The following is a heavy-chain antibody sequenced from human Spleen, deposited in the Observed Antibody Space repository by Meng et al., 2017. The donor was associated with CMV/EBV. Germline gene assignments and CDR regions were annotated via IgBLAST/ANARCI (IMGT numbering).Heavy chain of an antibody. J-gene: IGHJ4*02. CDR3: ARGSGSYEFFDY. Sequence: GESLKISCAASGFTVGSNYMSWVRQTPGKGLEWVTFIRTDGSNKYYADSVKGRFTISRDNAKNSLYLQMDSLRAEDTAVYYCARGSGSYEFFDYWGQGTLVTVSS. CDR1: GFTVGSNY. V-gene: IGHV3-30*02. CDR2: IRTDGSNK. D-gene: IGHD1-26*01.